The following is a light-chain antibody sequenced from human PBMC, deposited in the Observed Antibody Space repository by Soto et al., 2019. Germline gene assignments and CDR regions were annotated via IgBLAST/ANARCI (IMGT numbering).Light chain of an antibody. V-gene: IGLV2-14*01. CDR1: SSDVGGYNF. CDR2: DVS. J-gene: IGLJ2*01. Sequence: QSALTQPASVSGSPGQSITISCTGTSSDVGGYNFVSWYQQHPGKAPKLMIFDVSNRPSGVSNRFSGSKSGNTASLNISGLQPEDEADYYCTSYTSSSTLVLFGGGPKLTVL. CDR3: TSYTSSSTLVL.